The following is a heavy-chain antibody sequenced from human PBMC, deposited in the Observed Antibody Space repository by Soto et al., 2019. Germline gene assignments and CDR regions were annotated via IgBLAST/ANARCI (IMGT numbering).Heavy chain of an antibody. J-gene: IGHJ4*02. V-gene: IGHV3-30-3*01. CDR3: AREVGYDSSGLDY. D-gene: IGHD3-22*01. Sequence: PGGSLRLSCAASGFTFSSYAMHWVRQAPGKGLEWVAVISYDGSNKYYADSVKGRFTISRDNSKNTLYLQMNSLRAEDTAVYYCAREVGYDSSGLDYWGQGTLVTVSS. CDR1: GFTFSSYA. CDR2: ISYDGSNK.